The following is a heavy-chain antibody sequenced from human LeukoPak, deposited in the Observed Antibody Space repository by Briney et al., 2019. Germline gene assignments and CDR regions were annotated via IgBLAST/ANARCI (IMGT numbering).Heavy chain of an antibody. CDR1: GYTFTGYY. D-gene: IGHD6-13*01. J-gene: IGHJ3*02. V-gene: IGHV1-2*02. Sequence: ASVKVSCKASGYTFTGYYMHWVRQAPGQGLEWMGWINPNSGGTNYAQKFQGRVTMTRDTSISTAYMEPSRLRSDDTAVYYCASSPGYSSSWYLFDIWGQGTMVTVSS. CDR3: ASSPGYSSSWYLFDI. CDR2: INPNSGGT.